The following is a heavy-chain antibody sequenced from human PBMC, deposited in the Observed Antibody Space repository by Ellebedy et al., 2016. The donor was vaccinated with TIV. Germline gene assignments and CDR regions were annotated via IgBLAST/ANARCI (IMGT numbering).Heavy chain of an antibody. Sequence: GESLKISCAASGFTFSSYWMSWVRQAPGKGLEWVANIKQDGSEKYYVDSVKGRFTISRDNAKNSLYLQMNSLRAEDTAVYYCARGVDYYDSSDFDYWGQGTLVTVSS. CDR2: IKQDGSEK. CDR3: ARGVDYYDSSDFDY. D-gene: IGHD3-22*01. CDR1: GFTFSSYW. J-gene: IGHJ4*02. V-gene: IGHV3-7*01.